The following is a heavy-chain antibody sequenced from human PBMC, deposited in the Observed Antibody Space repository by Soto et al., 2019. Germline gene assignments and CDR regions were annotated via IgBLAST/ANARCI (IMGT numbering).Heavy chain of an antibody. CDR3: SRGAINYYYEYV. V-gene: IGHV3-30-3*01. Sequence: GGSLRLSCAASGFTFSSYAMHWVRQAPGKGLEWVAVISYDGSNKYYADSVKGRFTISRDNAKNTLYLEMDSLRVEDTADYYCSRGAINYYYEYVWGQGTTVPVSS. CDR1: GFTFSSYA. CDR2: ISYDGSNK. J-gene: IGHJ6*03.